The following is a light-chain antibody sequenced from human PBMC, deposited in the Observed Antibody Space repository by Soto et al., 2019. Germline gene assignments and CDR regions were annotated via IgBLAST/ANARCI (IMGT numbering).Light chain of an antibody. CDR1: QTVTRY. J-gene: IGKJ1*01. CDR3: HQTYDTLWT. CDR2: GAN. Sequence: DIPLTQFPSFLSASVGARVTITCRASQTVTRYLHWFQQNPGKAPKLVNLGANNLQTGVSSRFICSGSGTEFTITICSLQPEDFATYYCHQTYDTLWTCGQGTKV. V-gene: IGKV1-39*01.